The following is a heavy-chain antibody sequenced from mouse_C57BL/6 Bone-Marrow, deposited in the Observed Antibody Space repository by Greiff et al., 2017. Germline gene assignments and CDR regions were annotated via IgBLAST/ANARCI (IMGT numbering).Heavy chain of an antibody. D-gene: IGHD3-2*02. CDR3: TKHPRQLRLAY. V-gene: IGHV14-4*01. CDR1: GFNIKDDY. J-gene: IGHJ3*01. Sequence: VQLQQSGAVRVRPGASVKLSCTASGFNIKDDYMHWVKQRPEQGLEWIGWIDPENGDTEYASKFKGKATITADTSSNPAYLQLSSLTSEDTAVYYCTKHPRQLRLAYWGQGTLVTVSA. CDR2: IDPENGDT.